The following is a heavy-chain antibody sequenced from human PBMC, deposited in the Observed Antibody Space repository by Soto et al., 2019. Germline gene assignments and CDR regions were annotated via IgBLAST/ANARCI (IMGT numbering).Heavy chain of an antibody. Sequence: ASVKVSCKASGYDFTAYDINWVRQASGQGLEWMGWMNPINGATGSARRFQGRVSMTRNTATGTAYMELTSLRLDDTAVYYCGRRPSPRAPAGGTPYYYAMDVWGQGTTVTVSS. J-gene: IGHJ6*02. CDR1: GYDFTAYD. CDR3: GRRPSPRAPAGGTPYYYAMDV. D-gene: IGHD6-13*01. CDR2: MNPINGAT. V-gene: IGHV1-8*02.